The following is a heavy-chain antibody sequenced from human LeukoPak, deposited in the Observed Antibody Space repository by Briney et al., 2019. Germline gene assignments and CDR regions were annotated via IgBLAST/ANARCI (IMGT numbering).Heavy chain of an antibody. CDR3: AQSLGSGNWIGNWFDP. V-gene: IGHV4-39*01. CDR1: GGSISSSSHS. D-gene: IGHD1-1*01. Sequence: PSETLSFTCTVSGGSISSSSHSWGWIRQPPGKGLEWTGTIYYTGRTYYNPSLESRLTISVDTSKNQFSLKLTSVTAADTAIYYCAQSLGSGNWIGNWFDPWGQGTLVTVSS. CDR2: IYYTGRT. J-gene: IGHJ5*02.